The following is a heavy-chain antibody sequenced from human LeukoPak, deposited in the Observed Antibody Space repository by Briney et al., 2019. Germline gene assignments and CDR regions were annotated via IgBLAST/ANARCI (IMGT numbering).Heavy chain of an antibody. J-gene: IGHJ4*02. D-gene: IGHD3-3*01. CDR3: ARHLTIFGVVTIFDY. V-gene: IGHV4-38-2*02. CDR1: AYSISSGYY. CDR2: LYHSRST. Sequence: PSETLSLTCTVSAYSISSGYYWGWIRQPPGKGLEWIGSLYHSRSTYYNPSLRSRVTISLDTSKNQFSLKLSSVTAADTAVYYCARHLTIFGVVTIFDYWGQGTLVTVSS.